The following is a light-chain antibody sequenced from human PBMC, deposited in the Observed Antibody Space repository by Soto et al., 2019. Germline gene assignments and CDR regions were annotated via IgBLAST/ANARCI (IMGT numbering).Light chain of an antibody. J-gene: IGKJ5*01. V-gene: IGKV3-20*01. Sequence: EIVLTQSPGTLSLSPGERATLSCRASQSVSSSYLAWYQQKPGQAPRLLIYGASSRATGIPDRFSGSGSGTDFTRTISRLEPEEFAVYYCQQYGSSLSITFGQGTRLEIK. CDR1: QSVSSSY. CDR3: QQYGSSLSIT. CDR2: GAS.